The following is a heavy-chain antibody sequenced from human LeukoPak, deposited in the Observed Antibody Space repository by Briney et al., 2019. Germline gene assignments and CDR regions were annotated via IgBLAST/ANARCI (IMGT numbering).Heavy chain of an antibody. D-gene: IGHD3-3*01. CDR2: IYYSGST. Sequence: SSETLSLTCTVSGGSISSSSYYWGWIRQPPGKGLEWIGSIYYSGSTYYNPSLKSRVTISVDTSKNQFSLKLSSVTAADTAVYYCAGTLSIFGVVPWDYWGQGTLVTVSS. V-gene: IGHV4-39*07. J-gene: IGHJ4*02. CDR1: GGSISSSSYY. CDR3: AGTLSIFGVVPWDY.